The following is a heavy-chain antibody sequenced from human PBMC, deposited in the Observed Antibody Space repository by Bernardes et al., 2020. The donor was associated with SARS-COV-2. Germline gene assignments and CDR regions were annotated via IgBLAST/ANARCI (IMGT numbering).Heavy chain of an antibody. D-gene: IGHD3-10*01. CDR1: GFTFSSYW. CDR2: INSDGSST. Sequence: GGSLRLSCAASGFTFSSYWMHWVRQAPGKGLVWVSRINSDGSSTSYADSVKGRFTISRDNAKNTLYLQMNSLRAEDTAVYYCARDAVRGVILIKGSGTRPVDWFDPWGQGTQGTVSS. J-gene: IGHJ5*02. CDR3: ARDAVRGVILIKGSGTRPVDWFDP. V-gene: IGHV3-74*01.